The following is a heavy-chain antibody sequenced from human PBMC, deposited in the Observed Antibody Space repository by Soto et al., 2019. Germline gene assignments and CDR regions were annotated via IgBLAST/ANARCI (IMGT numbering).Heavy chain of an antibody. CDR3: ARGYYGSGSYAKDYYYYGMDV. CDR2: ISAYNGNT. V-gene: IGHV1-18*01. CDR1: GYTFTSYG. Sequence: VASVKVSCKASGYTFTSYGISWVRQAPGQGLEWMGWISAYNGNTNYAQKLQGRVTMTTDTSTSTAYMELRSLRSDDTAVYYCARGYYGSGSYAKDYYYYGMDVWGQGTTVTVSS. D-gene: IGHD3-10*01. J-gene: IGHJ6*02.